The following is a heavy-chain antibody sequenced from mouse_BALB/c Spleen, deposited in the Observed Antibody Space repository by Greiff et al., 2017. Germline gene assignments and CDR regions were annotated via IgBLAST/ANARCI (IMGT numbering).Heavy chain of an antibody. D-gene: IGHD2-3*01. V-gene: IGHV1-63*02. J-gene: IGHJ3*01. CDR3: ARSDGYYAWFAY. Sequence: QVQLQQSGAELVRPGTSVKISCKASGYTFTNYWLGWVKQRPGHGLEWIGDIYPGGGYTNYNEKFKGKATLTADTSSSTAYMQLSSLTSEDSAVYFCARSDGYYAWFAYWGQGTLVTVSA. CDR2: IYPGGGYT. CDR1: GYTFTNYW.